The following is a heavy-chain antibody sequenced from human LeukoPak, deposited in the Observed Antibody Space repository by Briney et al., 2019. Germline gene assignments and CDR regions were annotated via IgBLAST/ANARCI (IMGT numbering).Heavy chain of an antibody. V-gene: IGHV1-18*04. CDR3: ARSSMDAFDI. D-gene: IGHD2-2*01. Sequence: ASVKVSCKASGCTFTSYYMHWVRQAPGQGLEWMGWISAYNGNTNYAQKLQGRVTMTTDTSTSTAYMELRSLRSGDTAVYYCARSSMDAFDIWGQGTMVTVSS. CDR1: GCTFTSYY. CDR2: ISAYNGNT. J-gene: IGHJ3*02.